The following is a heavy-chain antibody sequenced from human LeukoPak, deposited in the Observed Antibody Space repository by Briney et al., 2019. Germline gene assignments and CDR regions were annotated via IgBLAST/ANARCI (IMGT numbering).Heavy chain of an antibody. CDR1: GFTFSNYG. D-gene: IGHD4-17*01. J-gene: IGHJ4*02. Sequence: PGGSLRLSCAASGFTFSNYGIHWVRQAPGKGLEWVAVISYDGSNKYYADSVKGRCTISRDKSKNTVYLQMNSLRVEDTAAYYCARAGYGDPHFDFWGQGTLVTVSS. CDR3: ARAGYGDPHFDF. V-gene: IGHV3-30*03. CDR2: ISYDGSNK.